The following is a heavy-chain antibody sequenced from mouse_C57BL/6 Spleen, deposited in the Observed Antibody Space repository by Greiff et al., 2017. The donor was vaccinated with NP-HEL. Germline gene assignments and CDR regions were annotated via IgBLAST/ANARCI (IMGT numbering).Heavy chain of an antibody. CDR2: IWSGGST. CDR3: ANNWDGGAY. V-gene: IGHV2-2*01. Sequence: QVQLQQSGPGLVQPSQSLSITCTVSGFSLTSYGVHWVRQSPGKGLEWLGVIWSGGSTDYNAAFISRLSISKDNSQSQVFFKMNSLQADDTAIYYCANNWDGGAYWGQGTLVTVSA. J-gene: IGHJ3*01. D-gene: IGHD4-1*01. CDR1: GFSLTSYG.